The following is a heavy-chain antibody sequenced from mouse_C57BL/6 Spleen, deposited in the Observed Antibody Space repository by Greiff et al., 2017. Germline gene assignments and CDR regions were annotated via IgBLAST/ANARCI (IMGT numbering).Heavy chain of an antibody. Sequence: QVQLQQSGAELARPGASVKLSCKASGYTFTSYGISWVKQRTGQGLEWIGEIYPRSGNTYYNEKFKGKATLTADKSSSTAYIELRSLTSEDSAVYFCARSSSYLYYYAMDYWGQGTSVTVSS. CDR1: GYTFTSYG. J-gene: IGHJ4*01. CDR3: ARSSSYLYYYAMDY. D-gene: IGHD1-1*01. V-gene: IGHV1-81*01. CDR2: IYPRSGNT.